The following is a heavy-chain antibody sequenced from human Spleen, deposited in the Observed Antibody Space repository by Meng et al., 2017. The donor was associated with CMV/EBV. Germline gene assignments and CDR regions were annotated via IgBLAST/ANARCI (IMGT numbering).Heavy chain of an antibody. CDR1: GGTFSSYA. J-gene: IGHJ3*02. CDR3: ATQLGRGDAFDI. V-gene: IGHV1-69*05. Sequence: SVKVSCKASGGTFSSYAISWVRQAPGQGLEWMGGIIPIFGTANYAQKFQGRVTITTDESTSTAYMELSRLRSDDTAVYYCATQLGRGDAFDIWGQGTMVTVSS. D-gene: IGHD7-27*01. CDR2: IIPIFGTA.